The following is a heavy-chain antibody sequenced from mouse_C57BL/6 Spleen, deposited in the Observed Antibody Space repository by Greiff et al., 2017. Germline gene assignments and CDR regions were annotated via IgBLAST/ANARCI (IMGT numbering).Heavy chain of an antibody. CDR1: GYSITSGYY. V-gene: IGHV3-6*01. CDR3: ARALYDYDAWFAY. Sequence: EVQRVESGPGLVKPSQSLSLTCSVTGYSITSGYYWNWIRQFPGNKLEWMGYISYDGSNNYNPSLKNRISITRDTSKNQFFLKLNSVTTEDTATYYCARALYDYDAWFAYWGQGTLVTVSA. J-gene: IGHJ3*01. D-gene: IGHD2-4*01. CDR2: ISYDGSN.